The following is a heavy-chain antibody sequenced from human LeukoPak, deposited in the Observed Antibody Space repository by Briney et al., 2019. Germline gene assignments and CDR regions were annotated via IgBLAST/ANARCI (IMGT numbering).Heavy chain of an antibody. Sequence: GGSLRLSCAASGFTFSSYEMNWVRQAPGKGLEWVSYISSSGSTMYYADSVKGRFTISRDNAKNSLYLQMNSLRAEDTAVYYCAKAPVTSCRGAFCYPFDYWGQGTLVTVSS. CDR1: GFTFSSYE. CDR3: AKAPVTSCRGAFCYPFDY. V-gene: IGHV3-48*03. CDR2: ISSSGSTM. D-gene: IGHD2-15*01. J-gene: IGHJ4*02.